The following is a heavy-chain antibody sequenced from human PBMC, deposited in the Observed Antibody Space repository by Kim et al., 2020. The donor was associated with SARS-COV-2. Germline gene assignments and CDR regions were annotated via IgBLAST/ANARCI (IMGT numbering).Heavy chain of an antibody. V-gene: IGHV4-39*01. Sequence: SETLSLTCIVSRGSISSSSYYWGWVRQPPGKGLEWIGSIYYSGSTYYNSSLKSRVTISADRSKNQFSLRLSSVTAADTAVYYCARLVEYSYGFFDYWGQGTLVTVSS. CDR2: IYYSGST. D-gene: IGHD5-18*01. J-gene: IGHJ4*02. CDR1: RGSISSSSYY. CDR3: ARLVEYSYGFFDY.